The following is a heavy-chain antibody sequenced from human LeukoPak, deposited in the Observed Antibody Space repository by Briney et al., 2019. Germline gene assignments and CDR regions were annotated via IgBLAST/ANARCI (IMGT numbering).Heavy chain of an antibody. Sequence: GGSLRLSCAGSGFTFSSYWMAWVRQGPGKGLEWVANIKQDGGEIYYVDSVKGRFTISRDNAKNSLYLQMNSLRAEDTAVYYCARGLYCSSTSCYDPLWYWGQGTLVTVSS. D-gene: IGHD2-2*01. CDR2: IKQDGGEI. CDR1: GFTFSSYW. V-gene: IGHV3-7*01. CDR3: ARGLYCSSTSCYDPLWY. J-gene: IGHJ4*02.